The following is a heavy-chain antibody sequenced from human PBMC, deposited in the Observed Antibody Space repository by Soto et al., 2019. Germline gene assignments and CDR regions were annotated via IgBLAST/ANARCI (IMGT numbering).Heavy chain of an antibody. Sequence: PSETLSLTCTVSGGSISSSSYYWGWIRQPPGKGLEWIGSIYYSGSTYYNLSLKSRVTISVDTSKNQFSLKLSSVTAAGTAVYFCARGMSEGQIFYYFDYWGQGALVTVSS. J-gene: IGHJ4*02. D-gene: IGHD3-9*01. V-gene: IGHV4-39*01. CDR1: GGSISSSSYY. CDR2: IYYSGST. CDR3: ARGMSEGQIFYYFDY.